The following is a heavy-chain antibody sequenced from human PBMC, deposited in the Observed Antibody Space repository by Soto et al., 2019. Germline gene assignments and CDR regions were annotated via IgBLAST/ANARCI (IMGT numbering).Heavy chain of an antibody. Sequence: GESLKISCKGSGYSFTSYWIGWVRQMPGKGLEWMGIIYPGDSDTRYSPSFQGQVTISADKSISTAYLQWSSLKASDTAMYYCARQGGYCSGGSCYTYYGMDVWGQGTTVTSP. CDR1: GYSFTSYW. CDR3: ARQGGYCSGGSCYTYYGMDV. CDR2: IYPGDSDT. D-gene: IGHD2-15*01. V-gene: IGHV5-51*01. J-gene: IGHJ6*02.